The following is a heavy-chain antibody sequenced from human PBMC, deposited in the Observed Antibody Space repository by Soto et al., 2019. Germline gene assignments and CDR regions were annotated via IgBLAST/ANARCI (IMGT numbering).Heavy chain of an antibody. CDR1: GFTFSNYA. CDR2: ISRDGKNI. V-gene: IGHV3-30*04. Sequence: ESGGGVVQPGRSLRLSCAASGFTFSNYAFHWVRQAPGKGLEWVAVISRDGKNIYYADSAKGRFSISRENSKNTVYLQMNSLRDEDTAAYSCVRSYNNYGSYFDYWGQGTLVTVSS. D-gene: IGHD1-1*01. CDR3: VRSYNNYGSYFDY. J-gene: IGHJ4*02.